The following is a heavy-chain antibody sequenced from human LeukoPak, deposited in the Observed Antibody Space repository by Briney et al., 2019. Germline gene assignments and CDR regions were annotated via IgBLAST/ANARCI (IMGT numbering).Heavy chain of an antibody. J-gene: IGHJ4*02. Sequence: GGSLRLSCAASGFTFSSYAMHWVRQAPGKGLEWVALISYDGSNKYYADSVKGRFTVSRDNSKNTLSPQMNSLRAEDTAVYYCARNWEAYSSTWNPLDYWGQGTLVTVSS. CDR2: ISYDGSNK. V-gene: IGHV3-30-3*01. D-gene: IGHD6-13*01. CDR1: GFTFSSYA. CDR3: ARNWEAYSSTWNPLDY.